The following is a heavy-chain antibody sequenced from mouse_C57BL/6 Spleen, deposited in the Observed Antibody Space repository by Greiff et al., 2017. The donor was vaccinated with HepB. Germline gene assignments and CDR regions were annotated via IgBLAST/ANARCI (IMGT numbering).Heavy chain of an antibody. Sequence: VQLQQSGPGLVKPSQSLSLTCSVTGYSITSGYNWNWIRQFPGNKLEWMGYISYDGSNNYNPSLKNRISITRDTSKNQFFLKLNSVTTEDTATYYCARRSRAMDYWGQGTSVTVSS. J-gene: IGHJ4*01. CDR3: ARRSRAMDY. D-gene: IGHD1-1*01. CDR1: GYSITSGYN. V-gene: IGHV3-6*01. CDR2: ISYDGSN.